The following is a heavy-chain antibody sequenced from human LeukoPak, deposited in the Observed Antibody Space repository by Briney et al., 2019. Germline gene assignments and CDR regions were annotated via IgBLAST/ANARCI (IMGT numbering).Heavy chain of an antibody. D-gene: IGHD3-10*01. CDR1: GGSFSGYY. CDR3: ARGARPNYYGSGSYRPFGY. V-gene: IGHV4-34*01. J-gene: IGHJ4*02. CDR2: INHSGST. Sequence: PSETLSLTCAVYGGSFSGYYWSWIRQPPGKGLEWIGEINHSGSTNYNPSLKSRVTISVDTSKNQFSLELSSVTAADTAAYYCARGARPNYYGSGSYRPFGYWGQGTLVTVSS.